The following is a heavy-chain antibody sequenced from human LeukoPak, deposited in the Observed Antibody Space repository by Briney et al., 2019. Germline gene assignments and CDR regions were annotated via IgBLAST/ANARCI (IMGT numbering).Heavy chain of an antibody. CDR2: ISGSDGST. CDR1: GFNFSSYA. D-gene: IGHD2-15*01. Sequence: GGSLRLSCAASGFNFSSYAMSWVRQAPGKGLEWVSAISGSDGSTYYADSVKGRFTISRDNSKNTLYLQMNSLRAEDTAVYYCAQVVAATPIIDYWGQGTLVTVSS. CDR3: AQVVAATPIIDY. V-gene: IGHV3-23*01. J-gene: IGHJ4*02.